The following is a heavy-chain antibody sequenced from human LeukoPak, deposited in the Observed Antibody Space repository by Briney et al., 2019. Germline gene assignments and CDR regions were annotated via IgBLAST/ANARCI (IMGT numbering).Heavy chain of an antibody. V-gene: IGHV3-30*03. J-gene: IGHJ5*02. Sequence: GGSLRLSCAASGFTFSSYGMHWVRQAPGKGLEWVAVISYDGSNKYYADSVKGRFTISRDNSKNTLYLQMNSLRAEDTAVYYCAPGGIAAAGTRNWLDPWGQGTLVTVSS. CDR2: ISYDGSNK. CDR3: APGGIAAAGTRNWLDP. CDR1: GFTFSSYG. D-gene: IGHD6-13*01.